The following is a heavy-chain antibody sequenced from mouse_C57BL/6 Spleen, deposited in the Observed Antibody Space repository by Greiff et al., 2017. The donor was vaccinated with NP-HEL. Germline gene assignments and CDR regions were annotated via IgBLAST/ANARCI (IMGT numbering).Heavy chain of an antibody. CDR3: ASYSNYVGAWFAY. CDR1: GFTFSDYG. V-gene: IGHV5-17*01. CDR2: ISSGSSTI. D-gene: IGHD2-5*01. J-gene: IGHJ3*01. Sequence: EVHLVESGGGLVKPGGSLKLSCAASGFTFSDYGMHWVRQAPEKGLEWVAYISSGSSTIYYADTVKGRFTISRDNAKNTLFLQMTSLRSEDTAMYYCASYSNYVGAWFAYWGQGTLVTVSA.